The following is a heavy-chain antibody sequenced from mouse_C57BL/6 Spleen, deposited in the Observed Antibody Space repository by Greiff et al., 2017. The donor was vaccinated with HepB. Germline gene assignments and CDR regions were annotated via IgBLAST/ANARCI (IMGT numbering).Heavy chain of an antibody. Sequence: QVQLQQSGAELVRPGASVKLSCKASGYTFTDYYINWVKQRPGQGLEWIARIYPGSGNTYYNEKFKGKATLTAEKSSSTAYMQLSSLTSEDSAVYFCARSGRYGYGAMDYWGQGTSVTVSS. CDR1: GYTFTDYY. V-gene: IGHV1-76*01. D-gene: IGHD2-2*01. CDR3: ARSGRYGYGAMDY. CDR2: IYPGSGNT. J-gene: IGHJ4*01.